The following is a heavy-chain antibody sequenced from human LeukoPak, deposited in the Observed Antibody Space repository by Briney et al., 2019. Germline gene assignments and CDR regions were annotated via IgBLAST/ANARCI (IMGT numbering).Heavy chain of an antibody. J-gene: IGHJ4*02. V-gene: IGHV4-59*01. Sequence: PGGSLRLSCAASGFSFSSYGMHWVRQTPGKGLEWIGYIYYTGSTSYNPSLRSRVTMSADTSKNQFSLKLSSVTAADTAVYYCASRKLGNDYWGQGTLVTVSS. CDR2: IYYTGST. D-gene: IGHD7-27*01. CDR3: ASRKLGNDY. CDR1: GFSFSSYG.